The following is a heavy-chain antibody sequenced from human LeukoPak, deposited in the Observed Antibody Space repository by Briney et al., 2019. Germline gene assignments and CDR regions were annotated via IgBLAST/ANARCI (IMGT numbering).Heavy chain of an antibody. D-gene: IGHD6-19*01. J-gene: IGHJ3*02. CDR2: INPSGGST. V-gene: IGHV1-46*01. CDR3: ARVAVAFDAFDI. CDR1: GYTFTSYY. Sequence: ASVKVSCKASGYTFTSYYMHWVRQAPGQGLEWMGIINPSGGSTSYAQKFQGRVTMTRDTSTSTVYVELSSLRSEDTAVCYCARVAVAFDAFDIWGQGTMVTVSS.